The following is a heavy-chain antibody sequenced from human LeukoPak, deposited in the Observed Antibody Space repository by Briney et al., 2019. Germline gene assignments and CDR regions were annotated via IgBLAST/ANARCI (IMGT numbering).Heavy chain of an antibody. CDR3: TRCSYGYSDY. Sequence: PSQTLSLTCAISGDSVSSNSAAWNRIRQSPSRGLEWLGRTYYRSKWYNDYAVSVKSRITINRDTSKNQISLHLNSVTPEDTAVYYCTRCSYGYSDYWGQGTLVTVSS. V-gene: IGHV6-1*01. J-gene: IGHJ4*02. CDR1: GDSVSSNSAA. CDR2: TYYRSKWYN. D-gene: IGHD3-10*01.